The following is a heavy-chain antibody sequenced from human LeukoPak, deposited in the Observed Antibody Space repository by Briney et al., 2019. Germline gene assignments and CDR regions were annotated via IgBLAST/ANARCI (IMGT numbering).Heavy chain of an antibody. CDR3: ARPGPDAFDI. CDR1: GFTFDDYT. J-gene: IGHJ3*02. CDR2: IYSGGST. Sequence: GGSLRLSCAASGFTFDDYTMHWVRQAPGKGLEWVSGIYSGGSTYYADSVKGRFTFSRDNSKNTLYLQMNSLRAEDTAVYYCARPGPDAFDIWGQGTMVTVSS. V-gene: IGHV3-66*04.